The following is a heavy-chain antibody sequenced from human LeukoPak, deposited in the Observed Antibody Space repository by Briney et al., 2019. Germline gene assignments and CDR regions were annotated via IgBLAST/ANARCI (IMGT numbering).Heavy chain of an antibody. CDR3: ARDSWGDGYNYYWFDP. J-gene: IGHJ5*02. D-gene: IGHD5-24*01. CDR2: NYYSGTT. CDR1: GGSISSYY. Sequence: PSETLSLTCTVSGGSISSYYWSWIRQPPGKGLEWIGYNYYSGTTNYNPSLKSRVTISVDTSKNQFSLKLSSVTAADTAVYYCARDSWGDGYNYYWFDPWGQGTLVTVSS. V-gene: IGHV4-59*01.